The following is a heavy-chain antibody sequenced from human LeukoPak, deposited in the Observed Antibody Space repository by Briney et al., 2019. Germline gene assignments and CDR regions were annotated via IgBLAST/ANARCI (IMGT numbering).Heavy chain of an antibody. CDR3: ARNKLGTRATDY. V-gene: IGHV3-7*01. J-gene: IGHJ4*02. Sequence: PGGSLRLSCAASGFTFGNYWMSWVRQAPGRGLEWVATTKEDGTEKSYVDSVEGRFTISRDNAKNSLYVQMNSLRAEDTAVYYCARNKLGTRATDYRGQGALVSVSS. D-gene: IGHD5-12*01. CDR2: TKEDGTEK. CDR1: GFTFGNYW.